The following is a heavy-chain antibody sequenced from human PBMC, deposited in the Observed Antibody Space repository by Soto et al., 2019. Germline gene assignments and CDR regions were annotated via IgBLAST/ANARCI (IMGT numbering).Heavy chain of an antibody. Sequence: EVQLLESGGGLVQPGGSLRLSCAASGFTFASYAMSWVRQAPGKGLERVATIGASETAYYPDSMKGLFTISRDTSKNTLYLQMNSLRVEDTAVYYCAKRSQNKYFDYWGQGTLVTVSS. J-gene: IGHJ4*02. V-gene: IGHV3-23*01. CDR3: AKRSQNKYFDY. CDR2: IGASETA. CDR1: GFTFASYA.